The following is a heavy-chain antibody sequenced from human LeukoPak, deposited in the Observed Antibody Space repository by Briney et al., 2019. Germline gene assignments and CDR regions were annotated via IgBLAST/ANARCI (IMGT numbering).Heavy chain of an antibody. D-gene: IGHD4-17*01. Sequence: GGSLRLSCAASGFTFSSYWMHWVRQAPGKGLVWVSRINSDGSSTSYADSVKGRFTISRDNAKNTLYLQMNSLRAEDAAVYYCAGDYGDSDYYGMDVWGKGTTVTVSS. J-gene: IGHJ6*04. V-gene: IGHV3-74*01. CDR3: AGDYGDSDYYGMDV. CDR1: GFTFSSYW. CDR2: INSDGSST.